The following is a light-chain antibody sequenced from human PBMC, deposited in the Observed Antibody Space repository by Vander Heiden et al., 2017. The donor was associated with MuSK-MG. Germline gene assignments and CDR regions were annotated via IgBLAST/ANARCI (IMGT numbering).Light chain of an antibody. CDR1: KIGAKA. Sequence: SYVLTQAPSVSVAPGQTARITCGGNKIGAKAVHWYQQRPGQAPVLVVYNDIDRPSGIPERFSGSNSGNTAALTISGVEAGDEADYYCQTWDSGSDHVLFGGGTKLTVI. CDR2: NDI. J-gene: IGLJ2*01. CDR3: QTWDSGSDHVL. V-gene: IGLV3-21*02.